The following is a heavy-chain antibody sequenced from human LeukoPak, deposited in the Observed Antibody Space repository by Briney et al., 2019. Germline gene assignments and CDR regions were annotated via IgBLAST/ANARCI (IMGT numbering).Heavy chain of an antibody. V-gene: IGHV3-21*01. D-gene: IGHD1-1*01. CDR2: ISSSSSYI. CDR1: GFTLSSYA. Sequence: GGSLRLSCVASGFTLSSYAVSWVRQAPGPGLELVSSISSSSSYIYYADSVKGRFTIYRDNAKNSLYLQMNSLRAEDTAVYHCARDRLLEDRDYSYYYYMDVWGKGTTVTVSS. CDR3: ARDRLLEDRDYSYYYYMDV. J-gene: IGHJ6*03.